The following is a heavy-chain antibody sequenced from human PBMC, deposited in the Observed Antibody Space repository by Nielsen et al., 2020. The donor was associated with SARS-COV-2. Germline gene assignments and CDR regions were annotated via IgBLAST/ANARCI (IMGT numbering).Heavy chain of an antibody. J-gene: IGHJ6*02. CDR2: VYWDEDK. D-gene: IGHD1-20*01. CDR3: AHRGRGNWNPWSFGIDV. V-gene: IGHV2-5*02. Sequence: SGPTLVKPTQTLTLTCTFSGFSLSTSGVGMGWIRQPPGKALEWLAVVYWDEDKSYSPSLKSRLSITKDTSKSKVVLTMTNMDPVETATYYCAHRGRGNWNPWSFGIDVWGQGTTVTVSS. CDR1: GFSLSTSGVG.